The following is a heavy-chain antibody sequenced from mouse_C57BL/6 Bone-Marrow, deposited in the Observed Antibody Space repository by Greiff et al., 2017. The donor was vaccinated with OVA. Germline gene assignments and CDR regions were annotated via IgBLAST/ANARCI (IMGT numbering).Heavy chain of an antibody. J-gene: IGHJ4*01. CDR1: GYTFTDYE. V-gene: IGHV1-15*01. D-gene: IGHD2-4*01. CDR3: TQSTMIKRSRAMDY. CDR2: IDPETGGT. Sequence: VQLQQSGAELVRPGASVTLSCKASGYTFTDYEMHWVKQTPVHGLEWIGAIDPETGGTAYNQKFKGKAILTADKSSSTAYMELRSLTSEDSAVYYCTQSTMIKRSRAMDYWGQGTSVTVSS.